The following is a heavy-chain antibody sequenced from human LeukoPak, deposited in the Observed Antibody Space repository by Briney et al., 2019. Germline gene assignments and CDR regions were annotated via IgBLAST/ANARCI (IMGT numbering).Heavy chain of an antibody. J-gene: IGHJ4*02. D-gene: IGHD3-9*01. CDR1: GFTFNSYS. CDR3: ARDEYDILTGYHLTYYFDY. V-gene: IGHV3-48*01. Sequence: GGSLRLSCAASGFTFNSYSMNWVRQAPGKGLEWISYITRSSSTIYYADSVKGRFTISRDNAKKSLYLQMNSLRAEDTAVYYCARDEYDILTGYHLTYYFDYWGQGTLVTVSS. CDR2: ITRSSSTI.